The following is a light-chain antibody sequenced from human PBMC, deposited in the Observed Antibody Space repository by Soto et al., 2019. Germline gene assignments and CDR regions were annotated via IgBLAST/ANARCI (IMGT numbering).Light chain of an antibody. Sequence: QSALTQPASVSGSPGQSITISCTGTSSDVGGYNYVSWYHQHPGKAPKLMIYDVSNRPSGVSNRFSGSKSGNTASLTISGLQAEDEADYYCSSYTSISTVVFGGGTKLTVL. CDR3: SSYTSISTVV. J-gene: IGLJ2*01. CDR1: SSDVGGYNY. CDR2: DVS. V-gene: IGLV2-14*01.